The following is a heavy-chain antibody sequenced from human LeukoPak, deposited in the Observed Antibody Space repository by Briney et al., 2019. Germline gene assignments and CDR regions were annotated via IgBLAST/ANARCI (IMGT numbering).Heavy chain of an antibody. CDR1: GITFSSFA. J-gene: IGHJ5*02. CDR2: ISGSGGST. Sequence: GGSLRLSCAASGITFSSFAMSWVRQAPGKGLEWVSGISGSGGSTYYADSVKGRFTISRDNSKNTLYLQMNSLRAEDTAVYYCAKDSDSSGWYNWFDPWGQGTLVTVSS. D-gene: IGHD6-19*01. V-gene: IGHV3-23*01. CDR3: AKDSDSSGWYNWFDP.